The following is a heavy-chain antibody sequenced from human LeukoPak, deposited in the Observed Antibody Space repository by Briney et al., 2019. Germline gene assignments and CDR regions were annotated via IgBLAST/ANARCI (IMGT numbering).Heavy chain of an antibody. J-gene: IGHJ4*02. Sequence: GGSLRLSCAASGFTFSNSAMSWVRQAPGKGLHWLSAISANGINTYYADSVKGRFTISRDNSKNTLYLHMHSLRADDTALYYCAKDLHGAFDYWGQGILVTVSS. V-gene: IGHV3-23*01. CDR3: AKDLHGAFDY. D-gene: IGHD3-10*01. CDR2: ISANGINT. CDR1: GFTFSNSA.